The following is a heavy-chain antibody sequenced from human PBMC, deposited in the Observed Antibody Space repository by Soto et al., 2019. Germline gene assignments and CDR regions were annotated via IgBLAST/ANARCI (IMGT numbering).Heavy chain of an antibody. CDR2: IDPSDSYT. V-gene: IGHV5-10-1*01. J-gene: IGHJ5*02. Sequence: PGESLKISCKGSGYSFTSYWISWVRQMPGKGLEWMGRIDPSDSYTNYSPSFQGHVTISADKSISTAYLQWSSLKASDTAMYYCARLDSSGWYSGGNWFDPWGQGTLVTVSS. CDR1: GYSFTSYW. D-gene: IGHD6-19*01. CDR3: ARLDSSGWYSGGNWFDP.